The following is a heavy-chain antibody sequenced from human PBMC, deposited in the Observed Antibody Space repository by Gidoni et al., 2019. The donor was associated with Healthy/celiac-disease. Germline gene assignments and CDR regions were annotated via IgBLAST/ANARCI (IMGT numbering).Heavy chain of an antibody. CDR1: GGSISSSSYY. Sequence: QLQLQESGPGLVKPSEPLSLTCTFSGGSISSSSYYLGWIRQPPGKGLEWIGSIYYSGSNYYNPSLKSRVTISVDTSKNQFSLKLSSVTAADTAVYYCARRSGSGSPMGWGQGTLVTVSS. CDR2: IYYSGSN. D-gene: IGHD3-10*01. V-gene: IGHV4-39*01. CDR3: ARRSGSGSPMG. J-gene: IGHJ4*02.